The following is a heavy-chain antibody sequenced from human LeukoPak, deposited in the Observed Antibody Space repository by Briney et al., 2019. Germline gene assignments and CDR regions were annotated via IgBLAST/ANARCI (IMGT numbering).Heavy chain of an antibody. V-gene: IGHV4-39*07. CDR1: GGSISSSSYY. CDR3: ARDDPYGDYVRY. CDR2: IYYSGST. J-gene: IGHJ4*02. Sequence: PSETLSLTCTVSGGSISSSSYYWGWIRQPPGKGLEWIGSIYYSGSTYYNPSLKSRVTISVDTSKIQFSLKLSSVTAADTAVYHCARDDPYGDYVRYWGQGTLVTVSS. D-gene: IGHD4-17*01.